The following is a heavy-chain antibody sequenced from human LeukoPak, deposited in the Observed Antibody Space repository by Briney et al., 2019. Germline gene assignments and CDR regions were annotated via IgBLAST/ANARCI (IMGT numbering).Heavy chain of an antibody. Sequence: GGSLRLSCAASGFTFSDYYMSWIRQAPGKGLEWVSVIYSGVSTYYADSVKGRFTISRDDSKNTLFLQMNSLRGEDTAVYYCARTVGYGDYHWFDPWGQGTLVTVSS. V-gene: IGHV3-53*01. CDR2: IYSGVST. CDR1: GFTFSDYY. J-gene: IGHJ5*02. D-gene: IGHD4-17*01. CDR3: ARTVGYGDYHWFDP.